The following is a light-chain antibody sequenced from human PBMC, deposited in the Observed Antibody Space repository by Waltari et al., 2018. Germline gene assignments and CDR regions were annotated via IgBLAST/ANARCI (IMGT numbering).Light chain of an antibody. CDR2: SKN. Sequence: SSELTQDPAVSVALGQTVRITCQGDSFRFYHPSWFQQKPGQAPVLVIDSKNNRPSGIPDRCSGSRSGKTASLTITGAQAEDEADYFCNSRDSSGNHHVVFGGGTKLTVL. V-gene: IGLV3-19*01. CDR1: SFRFYH. J-gene: IGLJ2*01. CDR3: NSRDSSGNHHVV.